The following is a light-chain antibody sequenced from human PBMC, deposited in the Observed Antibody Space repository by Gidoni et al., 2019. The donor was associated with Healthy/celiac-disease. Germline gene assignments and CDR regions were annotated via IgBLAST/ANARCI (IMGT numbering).Light chain of an antibody. V-gene: IGKV3-15*01. J-gene: IGKJ2*04. CDR1: QSVSSN. Sequence: PATLFVSPGERATLSCRASQSVSSNLAWYQQKPGQAPRLLIYGASTRATGIPARFSGSGSGTEFTLTISSLQSEDFAVYYCQQYNNWPLSSFGQGTKLEIK. CDR3: QQYNNWPLSS. CDR2: GAS.